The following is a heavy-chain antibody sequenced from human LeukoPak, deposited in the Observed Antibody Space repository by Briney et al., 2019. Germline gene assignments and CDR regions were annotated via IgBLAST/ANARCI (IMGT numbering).Heavy chain of an antibody. CDR1: GGSISSYY. V-gene: IGHV4-59*01. J-gene: IGHJ6*03. CDR2: MYYSGST. CDR3: AREGRPDTAMAGHNYYYMDV. Sequence: PSETLSLTCTVSGGSISSYYWSWIRQPPGKGLEWIGYMYYSGSTNYNPSLKSRVTISVDTSKNQFSLKLSSVTAADTAVYYCAREGRPDTAMAGHNYYYMDVWGKGTTVTVSS. D-gene: IGHD5-18*01.